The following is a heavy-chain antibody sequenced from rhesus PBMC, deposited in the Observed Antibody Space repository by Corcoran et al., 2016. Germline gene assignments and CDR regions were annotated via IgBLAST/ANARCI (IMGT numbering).Heavy chain of an antibody. J-gene: IGHJ4*01. CDR2: IYGSGGST. D-gene: IGHD2-27*01. CDR3: ATRRSGTPFDY. CDR1: GGSISSSNW. Sequence: QVQLQESGPAVVKPSETLSLTCAVSGGSISSSNWWSWIRQPPGKGLEWIGGIYGSGGSTEYNPSLKSTVTNSIDTSQNQFSLKLSSVTAADTAVYYCATRRSGTPFDYWGQGVLVTVSS. V-gene: IGHV4-93*02.